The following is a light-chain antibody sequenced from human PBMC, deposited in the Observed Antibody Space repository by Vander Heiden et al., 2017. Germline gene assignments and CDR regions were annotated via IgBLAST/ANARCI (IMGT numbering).Light chain of an antibody. CDR1: QGISSY. Sequence: DIQLTQSPSFLSASVGDRVTITCRASQGISSYLAWYQQKPGKAPKLLIYAASTLQSGVPSRFSGSGYGTEFTLTISSLQPEDFAAYYCQQHNSYLPLTFGGGTKVEIK. J-gene: IGKJ4*01. V-gene: IGKV1-9*01. CDR2: AAS. CDR3: QQHNSYLPLT.